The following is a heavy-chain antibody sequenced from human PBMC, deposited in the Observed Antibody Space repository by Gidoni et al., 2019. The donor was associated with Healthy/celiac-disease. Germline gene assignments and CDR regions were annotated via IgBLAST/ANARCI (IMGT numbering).Heavy chain of an antibody. J-gene: IGHJ3*02. D-gene: IGHD4-17*01. Sequence: QLQLQESGPGLVKPSETLSLTCTVSGGSIRSSSYYWGWIRQPPGTGLEWMGSIHYSGSTYYNPSLKSRVTISVDTSKNQFSLKLSSVTAADTAVYYCARQDDYGDNDAFDIWGQGTMVTVSS. V-gene: IGHV4-39*01. CDR1: GGSIRSSSYY. CDR3: ARQDDYGDNDAFDI. CDR2: IHYSGST.